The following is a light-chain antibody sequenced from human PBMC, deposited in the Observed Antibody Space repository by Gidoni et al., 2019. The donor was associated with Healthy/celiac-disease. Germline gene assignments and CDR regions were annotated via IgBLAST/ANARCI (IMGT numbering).Light chain of an antibody. V-gene: IGLV2-11*01. J-gene: IGLJ2*01. CDR3: CSYAGSYF. Sequence: QSALTQPRSVSGSPGQSVTISCPGTSSDVGGYNYVSWYQQHPGKAPKLMIYDVSKRPSGVPDRFSGSKSGNTASLTISGLQAEDEADYYCCSYAGSYFFGGGTKLTVL. CDR2: DVS. CDR1: SSDVGGYNY.